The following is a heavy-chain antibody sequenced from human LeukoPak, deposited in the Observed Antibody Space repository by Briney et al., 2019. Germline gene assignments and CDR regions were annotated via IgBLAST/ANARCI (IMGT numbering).Heavy chain of an antibody. D-gene: IGHD1-26*01. Sequence: PSETLSLTCTVSGGSTSDSTYHWGWIRQPPGKGLEWIGSIYYTGITYYNPSLKSRVTISVDTSKNQFSLRLTSVTAADTAMYYSVRLISGSPADYWGQGTLVTVSS. J-gene: IGHJ4*02. CDR2: IYYTGIT. CDR1: GGSTSDSTYH. CDR3: VRLISGSPADY. V-gene: IGHV4-39*01.